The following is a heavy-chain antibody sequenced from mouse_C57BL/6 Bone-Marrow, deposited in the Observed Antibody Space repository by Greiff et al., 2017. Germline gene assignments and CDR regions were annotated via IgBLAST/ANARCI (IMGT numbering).Heavy chain of an antibody. J-gene: IGHJ2*01. CDR2: IDPDNGDT. D-gene: IGHD2-4*01. Sequence: VHVKQSGAELVRPGASVKLSCTASGFNIKDDYMHWVKQRPEQGLEWIGWIDPDNGDTEYASKFQGKATITADTSSNTAYLQLSSLTSEDTAVYYCTVFYYDYSYYFDYWGQGTTLTVSS. CDR3: TVFYYDYSYYFDY. V-gene: IGHV14-4*01. CDR1: GFNIKDDY.